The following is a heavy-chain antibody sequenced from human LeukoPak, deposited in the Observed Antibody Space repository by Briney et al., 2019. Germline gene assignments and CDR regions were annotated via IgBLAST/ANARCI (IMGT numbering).Heavy chain of an antibody. CDR3: VRRSASGTHYFDY. CDR2: ISGSGDST. J-gene: IGHJ4*03. CDR1: GFTFISYA. D-gene: IGHD3-10*01. Sequence: GGSLRLSCAASGFTFISYAMSWVRQAPGKGLEWLSSISGSGDSTLYVDSVKGRFTFSRDNSKNTLYLQMNSLRAEDTALYYCVRRSASGTHYFDYWGQGTTVTVSS. V-gene: IGHV3-23*01.